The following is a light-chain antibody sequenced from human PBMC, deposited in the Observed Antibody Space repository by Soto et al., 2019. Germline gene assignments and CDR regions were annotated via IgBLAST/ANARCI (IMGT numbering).Light chain of an antibody. CDR3: LQDYGDSWT. J-gene: IGKJ1*01. CDR2: DAS. CDR1: QSIRSW. V-gene: IGKV1-5*01. Sequence: DIQMTQSPSTLSGSVGDRVTITCRASQSIRSWLAWYQQKPGKAPKVLIYDASSLESGVPSRFSGSRSGTEFTLTISSLQPEDFASYYCLQDYGDSWTFGQGTKVDIK.